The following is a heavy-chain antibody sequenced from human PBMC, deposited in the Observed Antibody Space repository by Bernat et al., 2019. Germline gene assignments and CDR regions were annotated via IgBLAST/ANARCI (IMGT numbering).Heavy chain of an antibody. J-gene: IGHJ4*02. V-gene: IGHV3-33*01. CDR1: GFTFSSYG. Sequence: QVQLVESGGGVVQPGRSLRLSCAASGFTFSSYGMHWVRQAPGKGLEWVAVIWYDGSNKYYADSVKGRFTISRDNSKNTLYLQMNSLRAEDTAVYYCARDGRRYCSGGSCYSLDYWGQGTLVTVSS. D-gene: IGHD2-15*01. CDR2: IWYDGSNK. CDR3: ARDGRRYCSGGSCYSLDY.